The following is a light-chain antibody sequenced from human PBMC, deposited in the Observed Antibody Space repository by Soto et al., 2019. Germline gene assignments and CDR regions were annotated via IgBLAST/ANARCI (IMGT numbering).Light chain of an antibody. Sequence: EIVMTQSPATLSVSPGEGATLSCRASQNINSNLAWYQQKPGQAPRLLIYRSSTRATDISARFSGSGSGTEFTLTVSSLQSEDFAVYYCQQYNNGPYTFGQGTKVDTK. CDR2: RSS. V-gene: IGKV3-15*01. CDR1: QNINSN. CDR3: QQYNNGPYT. J-gene: IGKJ2*01.